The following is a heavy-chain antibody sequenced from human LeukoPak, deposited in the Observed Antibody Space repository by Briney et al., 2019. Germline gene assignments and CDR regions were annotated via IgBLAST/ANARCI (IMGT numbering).Heavy chain of an antibody. CDR3: AKVLGMYGSGGYAWYFDY. CDR2: ISGSGYST. Sequence: HPGGSLRLSCAASGFTFSSYAMSWVRQAPGKGLEWVSIISGSGYSTYYADSVKGRFTISRDNSKDTLYLQMNSLRAEDTAVYYCAKVLGMYGSGGYAWYFDYWGQGTLVTVSS. J-gene: IGHJ4*02. D-gene: IGHD6-25*01. CDR1: GFTFSSYA. V-gene: IGHV3-23*01.